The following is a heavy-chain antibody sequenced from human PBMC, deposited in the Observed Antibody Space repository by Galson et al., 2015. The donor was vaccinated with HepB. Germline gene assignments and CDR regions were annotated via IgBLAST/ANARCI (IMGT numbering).Heavy chain of an antibody. J-gene: IGHJ4*02. V-gene: IGHV3-30*02. CDR1: GFTFSSYG. D-gene: IGHD5/OR15-5a*01. Sequence: SLRLSCAASGFTFSSYGMHWVRQAPGKGLEWVAFIRYDGSNKYYADSVKGRFTISRDNSKNTLYLQMNSLRAEDTAVYYCAKISTSDHQNDYWGQGTLVTVSS. CDR2: IRYDGSNK. CDR3: AKISTSDHQNDY.